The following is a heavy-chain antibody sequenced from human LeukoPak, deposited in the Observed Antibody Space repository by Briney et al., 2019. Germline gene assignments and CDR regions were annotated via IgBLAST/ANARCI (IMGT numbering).Heavy chain of an antibody. CDR2: INHSGST. J-gene: IGHJ5*02. CDR3: ARGGGLGNWFDP. V-gene: IGHV4-34*01. D-gene: IGHD3-16*01. Sequence: PSETLSLTCAAYGGSFSGYYWSWIRQPPGKGLEWIGEINHSGSTNYNPSLKSRVTISVDTSKNQFSLKLSSVTAADTAVYYCARGGGLGNWFDPWGQGTLVTVSS. CDR1: GGSFSGYY.